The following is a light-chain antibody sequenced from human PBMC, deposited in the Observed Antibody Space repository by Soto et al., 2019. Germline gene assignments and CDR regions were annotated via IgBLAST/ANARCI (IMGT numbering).Light chain of an antibody. V-gene: IGKV3-20*01. Sequence: EIVLTQSPGTLSLSPGERATLSCRASQIISNNYLAWYQQKPGQAPRLLVYGASSRATGIPDRFSGSGSGTDFTLTISSLDPEDFAVYYCQQYGSSPFTFGPGTKVDIK. CDR2: GAS. J-gene: IGKJ3*01. CDR1: QIISNNY. CDR3: QQYGSSPFT.